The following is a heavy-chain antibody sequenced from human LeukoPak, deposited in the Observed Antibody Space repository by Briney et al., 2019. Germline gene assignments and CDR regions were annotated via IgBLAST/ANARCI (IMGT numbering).Heavy chain of an antibody. D-gene: IGHD3-10*01. CDR2: ISGSGEST. V-gene: IGHV3-23*01. J-gene: IGHJ4*02. Sequence: GGSLRLSCAGSRFTFRSYVMTWVRQAPGKGLVWVSSISGSGESTFYVDSVKGRFTISRDNSKNTLYLQMNSLRAEDTAVYYCAKDRQNYYGSGYYFDYWGQGTLVTVSS. CDR3: AKDRQNYYGSGYYFDY. CDR1: RFTFRSYV.